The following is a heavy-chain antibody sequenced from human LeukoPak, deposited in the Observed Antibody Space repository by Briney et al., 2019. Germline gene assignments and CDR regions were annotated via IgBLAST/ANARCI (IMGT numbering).Heavy chain of an antibody. Sequence: SETLSLTCTVSGGSISSYYWSWIRQPPGKGLEWIGYIYYSGSTNYNPSLKSRVTISVDTSKNQFSLKLSSVTAAVTAVYYCARVGRYSSSWYDYWGQGTLVTVSS. J-gene: IGHJ4*02. CDR2: IYYSGST. V-gene: IGHV4-59*01. CDR1: GGSISSYY. CDR3: ARVGRYSSSWYDY. D-gene: IGHD6-13*01.